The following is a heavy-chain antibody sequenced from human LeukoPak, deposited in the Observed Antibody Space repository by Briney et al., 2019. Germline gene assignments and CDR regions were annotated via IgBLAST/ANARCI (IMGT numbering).Heavy chain of an antibody. J-gene: IGHJ5*02. CDR3: AKNQMRNWFGP. D-gene: IGHD5-24*01. CDR2: IRYDRSNK. V-gene: IGHV3-30*02. CDR1: GFTFSSYG. Sequence: GGSLRLSCAASGFTFSSYGMHWLRQSPGKGLEWVAFIRYDRSNKYYADSMKGRFTISRDNSKNSLYLQMNSLRTEDTAVYYCAKNQMRNWFGPWGQGTLVTVSS.